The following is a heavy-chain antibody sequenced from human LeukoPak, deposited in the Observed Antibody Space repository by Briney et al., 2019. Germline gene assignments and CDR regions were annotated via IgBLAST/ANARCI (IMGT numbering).Heavy chain of an antibody. V-gene: IGHV3-15*01. CDR1: GFTFSNAW. D-gene: IGHD1-26*01. CDR2: IKSKTDGETT. CDR3: TTEYSGSSTF. J-gene: IGHJ4*02. Sequence: GGSLRLSCAASGFTFSNAWMSWVRQAPGKGLEWVGRIKSKTDGETTDYAAPVKGRFTISRDDSKNTLYLQVNSLKTEDTAIYYCTTEYSGSSTFWGQGTLLTVSS.